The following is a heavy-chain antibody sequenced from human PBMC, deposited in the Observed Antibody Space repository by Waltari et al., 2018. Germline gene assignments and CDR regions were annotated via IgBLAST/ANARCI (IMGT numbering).Heavy chain of an antibody. D-gene: IGHD5-18*01. CDR1: GFTLSNYD. CDR2: ISSSALPI. CDR3: ARERGYDYGIDH. Sequence: EVQLVESGGHLVQPGGSLRLSCSVSGFTLSNYDMNWVRQATGKSPEWICFISSSALPIHCAASVKGRFAVSRDNAKNSLYLQMNNLRAEDTAFYFCARERGYDYGIDHWGQGTLVTVSS. J-gene: IGHJ4*02. V-gene: IGHV3-48*03.